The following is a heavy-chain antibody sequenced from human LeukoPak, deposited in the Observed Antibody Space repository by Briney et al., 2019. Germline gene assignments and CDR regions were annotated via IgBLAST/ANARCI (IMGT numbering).Heavy chain of an antibody. CDR2: IYHSGST. D-gene: IGHD3-22*01. CDR1: GGSISSSNW. V-gene: IGHV4-4*02. CDR3: ARDDYDSSGYYPLYYYGMDV. J-gene: IGHJ6*02. Sequence: SETLSLTCTVSGGSISSSNWWSWVRQPPGKGLEWIGEIYHSGSTNYNPSLKSRVTISVDKSKNQFSLKLSSVTAADTAVYYCARDDYDSSGYYPLYYYGMDVWGQGTTVTVSS.